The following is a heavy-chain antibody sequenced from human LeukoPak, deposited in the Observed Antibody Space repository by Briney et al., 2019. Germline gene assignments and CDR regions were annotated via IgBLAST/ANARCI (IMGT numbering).Heavy chain of an antibody. CDR2: IPYDGSNK. CDR3: ARHDLYFDY. V-gene: IGHV3-30*04. J-gene: IGHJ4*02. CDR1: GFTFSSYA. Sequence: GGSLRLSCAASGFTFSSYAMHWVRQAPGKGLEWVAVIPYDGSNKYYADSVKGRFTISRDNSKNTLYLQMNSLRAEDTAVYYCARHDLYFDYWGQGTLVTVSS.